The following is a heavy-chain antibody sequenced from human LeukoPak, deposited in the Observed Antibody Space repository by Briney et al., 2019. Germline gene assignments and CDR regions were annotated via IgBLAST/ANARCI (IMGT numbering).Heavy chain of an antibody. CDR2: ISTYNGNT. Sequence: GASVKVSCKASGYTFTSYDISWVRQAPGQGLEWMGWISTYNGNTNYAQKLQGRVTMTTDTSTSTAYMELRSLRSDDTAVYYCARDQLSRGVWFDPWGQGTLVTVSS. CDR3: ARDQLSRGVWFDP. J-gene: IGHJ5*02. CDR1: GYTFTSYD. D-gene: IGHD1-1*01. V-gene: IGHV1-18*01.